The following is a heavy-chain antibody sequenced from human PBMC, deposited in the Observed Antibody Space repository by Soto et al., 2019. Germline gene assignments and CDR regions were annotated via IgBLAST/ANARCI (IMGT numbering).Heavy chain of an antibody. V-gene: IGHV4-39*01. CDR3: ARHWITMVRGVCHFDY. J-gene: IGHJ4*02. D-gene: IGHD3-10*01. Sequence: PSEILSLTCTVSGGSFSSSSYYWGWIRQPPGKGLEWIGSIYYSGSTYYNPSLKSRVTMSVDPSKNQFSLKLISVTAADTAVYYCARHWITMVRGVCHFDYWGQGTLVTVSS. CDR1: GGSFSSSSYY. CDR2: IYYSGST.